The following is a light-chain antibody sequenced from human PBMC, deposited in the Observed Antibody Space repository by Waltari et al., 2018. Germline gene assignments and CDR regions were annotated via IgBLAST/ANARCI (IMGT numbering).Light chain of an antibody. CDR3: SSYTRRNTPSSV. CDR2: EVT. Sequence: QSALTQPASVSGSPGQSITISCTGTSSCLGGYDYVSWYQQHPGKAPKLLIYEVTNRPSGVSNRFSGSKSGNTASLAISGLQPEDEADYYCSSYTRRNTPSSVFGTGTQVTVL. J-gene: IGLJ1*01. V-gene: IGLV2-14*01. CDR1: SSCLGGYDY.